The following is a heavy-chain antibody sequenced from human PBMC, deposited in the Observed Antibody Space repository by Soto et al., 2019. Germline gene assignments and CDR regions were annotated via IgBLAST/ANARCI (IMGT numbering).Heavy chain of an antibody. D-gene: IGHD3-10*01. Sequence: RGESLKISCQGSGGHFTNSRIGWVRQMPGKGLEWMGIIYPADSDTRYSPSFQGQVTISADKSISTAYLQWSSLKASDTAMYFCARLYGSETYDYHYGMDVWGQGTTVTVSS. J-gene: IGHJ6*02. CDR3: ARLYGSETYDYHYGMDV. CDR1: GGHFTNSR. V-gene: IGHV5-51*01. CDR2: IYPADSDT.